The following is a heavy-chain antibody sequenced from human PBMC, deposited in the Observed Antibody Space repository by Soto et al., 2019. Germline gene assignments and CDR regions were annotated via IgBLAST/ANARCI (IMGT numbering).Heavy chain of an antibody. CDR2: ISSSGGTI. V-gene: IGHV3-48*02. J-gene: IGHJ4*02. D-gene: IGHD3-9*01. Sequence: GSLRLSCAASGFTFSSYSMNWVRQAPGKGLEWVSYISSSGGTIYYADSVKDRFTISRENAKNSLYLQMNSLRDEDTAVYYCARGDDILTGTLDYWGQGTLVTV. CDR1: GFTFSSYS. CDR3: ARGDDILTGTLDY.